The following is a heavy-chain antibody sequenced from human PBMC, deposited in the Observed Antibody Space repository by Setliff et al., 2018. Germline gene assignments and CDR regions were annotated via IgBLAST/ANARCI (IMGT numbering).Heavy chain of an antibody. CDR1: GGSISNYY. CDR2: IYTSGST. J-gene: IGHJ3*02. CDR3: ARKGISALSGAFDM. Sequence: LSLTCTVSGGSISNYYWSWIRQPAGKGLEWIGRIYTSGSTNYNPSLKSRVTMSVDTSKNQFSLKLSSVTAADTAVYYCARKGISALSGAFDMCGQGTMVTVSS. V-gene: IGHV4-4*07. D-gene: IGHD1-26*01.